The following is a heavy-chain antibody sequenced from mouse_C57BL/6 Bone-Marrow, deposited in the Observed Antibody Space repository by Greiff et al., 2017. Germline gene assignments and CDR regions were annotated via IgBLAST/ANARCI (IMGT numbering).Heavy chain of an antibody. CDR3: AREVLLRGFAY. D-gene: IGHD1-1*01. J-gene: IGHJ3*01. V-gene: IGHV5-17*01. Sequence: EVQRVESGGGLVKPGGSLKLSCAASGFTFSDYGMHWVRQAPEKGLEWVAYISSGSSTIYYADTVKGRFTISRDNAKNTLFMQMTSLRSEDTAMYYCAREVLLRGFAYWGQGTLVTVSA. CDR2: ISSGSSTI. CDR1: GFTFSDYG.